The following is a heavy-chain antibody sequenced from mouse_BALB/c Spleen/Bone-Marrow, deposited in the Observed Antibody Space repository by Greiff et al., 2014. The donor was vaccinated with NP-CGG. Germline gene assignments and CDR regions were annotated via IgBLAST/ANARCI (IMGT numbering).Heavy chain of an antibody. CDR3: ARNGNYGAWFAY. Sequence: VQLKESGAELVKPGASVKLSCTASGFNIKDTYMHWVKQRPEQGLEWIGRIDPANGNTKYDPKFQGKATITADTSSNTAYLQLSSLTSEDTAFYYCARNGNYGAWFAYWGQGTLVTVSA. CDR2: IDPANGNT. V-gene: IGHV14-3*02. D-gene: IGHD2-1*01. J-gene: IGHJ3*01. CDR1: GFNIKDTY.